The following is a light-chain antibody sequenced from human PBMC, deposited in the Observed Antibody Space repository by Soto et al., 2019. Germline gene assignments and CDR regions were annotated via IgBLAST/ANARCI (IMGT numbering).Light chain of an antibody. CDR3: QQYNNWPRT. J-gene: IGKJ1*01. CDR2: KAS. CDR1: QSISSW. Sequence: DIQMTQSPSTLSASVGDRVTITCRASQSISSWLAWYQQKQGKAPKXLIYKASSLESGVPSRFSGSGSGTELTITISSLQSEDVEVYDCQQYNNWPRTFGQGTKVDIK. V-gene: IGKV1-5*03.